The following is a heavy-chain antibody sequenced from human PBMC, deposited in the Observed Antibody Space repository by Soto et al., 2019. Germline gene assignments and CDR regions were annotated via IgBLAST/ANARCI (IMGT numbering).Heavy chain of an antibody. CDR3: AKTAGYDYVWGSSGLDP. J-gene: IGHJ5*02. Sequence: GGSLRLSCAASGFTFSNYGMHWVRQAPGNGLEWVAVISYDGSDKYYADSVKGRFTISRDDSKNTLYLQMNSLRAEDTAVYYCAKTAGYDYVWGSSGLDPWGQGALVTVSS. CDR1: GFTFSNYG. CDR2: ISYDGSDK. D-gene: IGHD3-16*01. V-gene: IGHV3-30*18.